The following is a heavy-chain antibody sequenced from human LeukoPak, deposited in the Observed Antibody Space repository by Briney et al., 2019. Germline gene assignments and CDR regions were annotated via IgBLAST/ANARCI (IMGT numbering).Heavy chain of an antibody. CDR2: ARQGGSDK. D-gene: IGHD3-9*01. V-gene: IGHV3-7*01. J-gene: IGHJ4*02. CDR3: AAIDWAFLA. Sequence: PGGSLRLSCAVSGFPFSHYWMTWVRQAPGKGLEWVANARQGGSDKYYVDSVRGRFTISRDNAKNSLYLQMNSLREDDTAIYYCAAIDWAFLAWGQGALVTVSS. CDR1: GFPFSHYW.